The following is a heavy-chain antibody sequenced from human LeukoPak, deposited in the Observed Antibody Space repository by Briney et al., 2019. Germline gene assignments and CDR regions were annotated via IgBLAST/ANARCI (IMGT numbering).Heavy chain of an antibody. CDR2: IYYSGST. J-gene: IGHJ4*02. Sequence: PSETPSLTCTVSGGSISSSSYYWGWIRQPPGKGLEWIGSIYYSGSTYYNPSLKSRVTISVDTSKNQFSLKLSSVTAADTAVHYCARRIAAANFDYWGQGTLVTVSS. CDR1: GGSISSSSYY. D-gene: IGHD6-13*01. CDR3: ARRIAAANFDY. V-gene: IGHV4-39*01.